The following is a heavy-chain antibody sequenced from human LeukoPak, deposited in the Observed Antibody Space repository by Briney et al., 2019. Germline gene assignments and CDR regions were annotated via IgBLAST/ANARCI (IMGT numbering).Heavy chain of an antibody. CDR2: ISSSSSYI. V-gene: IGHV3-21*01. CDR1: GFTFSSYS. D-gene: IGHD3-22*01. J-gene: IGHJ4*02. CDR3: ARDWGAYYHFFDY. Sequence: PVGSLRLSCAASGFTFSSYSMNWVRQAPGKGLGWVSSISSSSSYIYYADSVKGRFTISRDNAKKSLYLQMNSLRAEDTAVYYCARDWGAYYHFFDYWGQGTLVTVSS.